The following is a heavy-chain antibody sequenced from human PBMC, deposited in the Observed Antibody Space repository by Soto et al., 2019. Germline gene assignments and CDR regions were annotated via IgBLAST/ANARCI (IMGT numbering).Heavy chain of an antibody. Sequence: GGSLRLSCAASGFTFSNAWMSWVRKAPGKGLEWVGRIKSKTDGGKPDYAATVKGRFTISRDDSKNTLYLQMNSLKTEAIAVYYCAPHHLFHCGGDCYDAFDIWGQGTIVTVSS. V-gene: IGHV3-15*01. D-gene: IGHD2-21*02. J-gene: IGHJ3*02. CDR1: GFTFSNAW. CDR3: APHHLFHCGGDCYDAFDI. CDR2: IKSKTDGGKP.